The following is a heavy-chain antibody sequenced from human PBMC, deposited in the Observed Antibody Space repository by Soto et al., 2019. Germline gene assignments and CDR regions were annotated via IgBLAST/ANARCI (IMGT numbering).Heavy chain of an antibody. V-gene: IGHV1-18*01. CDR2: ISAYNGNT. Sequence: ASVKVSCKASGYTFTSYGISWVRQAPGQGLEWMGWISAYNGNTNYAQKLQGRVTMTADTSTSTAYMELRSLRSDDTAVYYCARDRILSGYYSPSHYRGQGTLGTLSS. J-gene: IGHJ4*02. CDR1: GYTFTSYG. CDR3: ARDRILSGYYSPSHY. D-gene: IGHD3-9*01.